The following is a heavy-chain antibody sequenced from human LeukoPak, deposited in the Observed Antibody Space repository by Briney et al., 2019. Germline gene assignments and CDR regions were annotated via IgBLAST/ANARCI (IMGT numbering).Heavy chain of an antibody. D-gene: IGHD5-12*01. CDR3: ARVATISRMRNNWFDP. CDR1: GYTFTSHD. V-gene: IGHV1-8*01. CDR2: MNPNSGNT. Sequence: SVKVSCKASGYTFTSHDINWVRQATGQGLEWMGWMNPNSGNTGYAQKFQGRVTMTRNISISTVYMELNSLRSEDTAVYYCARVATISRMRNNWFDPWGQGTLVTVSS. J-gene: IGHJ5*02.